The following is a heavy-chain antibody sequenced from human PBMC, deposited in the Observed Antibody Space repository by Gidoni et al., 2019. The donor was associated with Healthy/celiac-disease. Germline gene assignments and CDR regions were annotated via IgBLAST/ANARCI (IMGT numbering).Heavy chain of an antibody. CDR1: GYTFTSFD. CDR2: MNPTSDNT. D-gene: IGHD1-1*01. CDR3: ARGLSDLPYNWKGPSSH. V-gene: IGHV1-8*01. Sequence: QVQLVQSGAELKMPGVSVTVSCKASGYTFTSFDINWVRQATGQGLEWMGWMNPTSDNTGYTQKFQGRVTMTRNTSISTAYMELSSLRSEDTAVYYCARGLSDLPYNWKGPSSHWGQGTLVTVSS. J-gene: IGHJ4*02.